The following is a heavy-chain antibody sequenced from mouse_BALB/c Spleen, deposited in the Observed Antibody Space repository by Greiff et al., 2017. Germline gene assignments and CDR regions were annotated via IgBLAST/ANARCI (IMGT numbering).Heavy chain of an antibody. CDR3: ARDSSGYVRYAMDY. D-gene: IGHD3-1*01. V-gene: IGHV2-9*02. J-gene: IGHJ4*01. CDR1: GFSLTSYG. CDR2: IWAGGST. Sequence: VQLQQSGPGLVAPSQSLSITCTVSGFSLTSYGVHWVRQPPGKGLEWLGVIWAGGSTNYNSALMSRLSISNDNSKSQVFLKMNSLQTDDTAMYSCARDSSGYVRYAMDYWGQGTSVTVSS.